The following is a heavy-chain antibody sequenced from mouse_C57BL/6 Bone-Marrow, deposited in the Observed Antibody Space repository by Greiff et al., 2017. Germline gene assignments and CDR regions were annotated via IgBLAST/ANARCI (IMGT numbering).Heavy chain of an antibody. CDR3: ARHGRRYFDV. CDR1: GFTFSDYY. CDR2: ISNGGGST. V-gene: IGHV5-12*01. J-gene: IGHJ1*03. Sequence: DVKLVESGGGLVQPGGSLKLSCAASGFTFSDYYMYWVRQTPEKRLEWVAYISNGGGSTYYPDTVKGRFTISRDNAKNTLYLQMSRLKSEDTAMYYCARHGRRYFDVWGTGTTVTVSS.